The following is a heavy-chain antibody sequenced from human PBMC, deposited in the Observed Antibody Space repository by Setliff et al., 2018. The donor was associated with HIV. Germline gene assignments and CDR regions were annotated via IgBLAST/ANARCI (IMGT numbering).Heavy chain of an antibody. CDR3: AKSTGSVLGTYYFDN. J-gene: IGHJ4*02. CDR2: INWAGSRT. Sequence: PGGSLRLSCAASGFTSDDYAMYWVRQAPGKGLEWVSLINWAGSRTFYAESVRGRFTTSRDNSKNFLYLEMNSLRDDDTALYFCAKSTGSVLGTYYFDNWGQGTLVTVSS. D-gene: IGHD3-10*01. CDR1: GFTSDDYA. V-gene: IGHV3-43D*04.